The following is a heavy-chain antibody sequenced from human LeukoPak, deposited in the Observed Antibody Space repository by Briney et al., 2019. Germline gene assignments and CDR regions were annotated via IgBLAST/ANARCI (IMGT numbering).Heavy chain of an antibody. Sequence: GRSLRLSCAASGFTFSSYGMHWVRQAPGKGLEWVAVISYDGSNKYYADSVKGRFTISRDNSKNTLYLQMNSLRAEDTAVYYCAKEQEQWLVDYWGQGTLVTVSS. CDR2: ISYDGSNK. V-gene: IGHV3-30*18. D-gene: IGHD6-19*01. J-gene: IGHJ4*02. CDR1: GFTFSSYG. CDR3: AKEQEQWLVDY.